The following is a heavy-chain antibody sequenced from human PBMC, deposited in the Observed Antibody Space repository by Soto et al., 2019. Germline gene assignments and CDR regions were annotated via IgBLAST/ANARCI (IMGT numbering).Heavy chain of an antibody. Sequence: SETLSLTCAVSGGSISSGGYSWSWIRQPPGKGLGWIGYMYHSGSTYYNPSLKSRVTISVDTSKNQFSLKPTSVTAADTAVYYCARDKITGLFDYWGQGTLVTVSS. CDR3: ARDKITGLFDY. D-gene: IGHD2-8*02. J-gene: IGHJ4*02. CDR1: GGSISSGGYS. V-gene: IGHV4-30-2*01. CDR2: MYHSGST.